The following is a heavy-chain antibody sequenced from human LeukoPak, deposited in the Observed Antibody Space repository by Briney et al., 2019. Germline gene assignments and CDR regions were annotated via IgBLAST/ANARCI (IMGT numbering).Heavy chain of an antibody. CDR2: ISAYNGNT. Sequence: GASVKVSCKASGGSFTFTSHAISWVRQAPGQGLEWMGWISAYNGNTNYAQKLQGRVTMTTDTSTSTAYMELRSLRSDDTAVYYCARSRTAAGSFVYWGQGTLVTVSS. V-gene: IGHV1-18*01. CDR1: GGSFTFTSHA. CDR3: ARSRTAAGSFVY. D-gene: IGHD6-13*01. J-gene: IGHJ4*02.